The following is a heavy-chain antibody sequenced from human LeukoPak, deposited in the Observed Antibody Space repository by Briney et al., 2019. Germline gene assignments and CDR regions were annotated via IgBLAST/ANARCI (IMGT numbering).Heavy chain of an antibody. D-gene: IGHD6-6*01. CDR2: IYYSGST. CDR1: GGSISSYY. V-gene: IGHV4-39*01. CDR3: ARHAFEYSSSYNWFDP. J-gene: IGHJ5*02. Sequence: SETLSLTCTVSGGSISSYYWGWIRQPPGKGLEWIGSIYYSGSTYYNPSLKSRVTISVDTSKNQFSLKLSSVTAADTAVYYCARHAFEYSSSYNWFDPWGQGTLVTVSS.